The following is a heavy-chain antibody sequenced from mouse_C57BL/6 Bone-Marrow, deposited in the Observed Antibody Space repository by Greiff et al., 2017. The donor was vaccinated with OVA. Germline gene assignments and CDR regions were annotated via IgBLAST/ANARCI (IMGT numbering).Heavy chain of an antibody. V-gene: IGHV1-19*01. J-gene: IGHJ1*03. Sequence: VQLQQSGPVLVKPGASVKMSCKASGYTFTDYYMNWVKQSHGKSLEWIGVINPYNGGTSYNQKFKGKATLTVDKSSSTAYTELNSLTSEDSAVYYCARGNYYGSSHWYFDVWGTGTTVTVSS. D-gene: IGHD1-1*01. CDR3: ARGNYYGSSHWYFDV. CDR2: INPYNGGT. CDR1: GYTFTDYY.